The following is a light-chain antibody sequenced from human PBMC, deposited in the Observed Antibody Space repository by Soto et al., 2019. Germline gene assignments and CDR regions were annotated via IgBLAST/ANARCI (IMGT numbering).Light chain of an antibody. V-gene: IGKV3-15*01. CDR2: GAS. CDR1: QNVGSRY. CDR3: QQYNNWLRT. J-gene: IGKJ1*01. Sequence: EIVLTQSACTLSSSAGERATLSCRASQNVGSRYLAWYQQKPGQAPRLLIYGASTRATGIPARFSGSGYGTEFNLTISSLQSEDFAVYYCQQYNNWLRTFGQGTKVDI.